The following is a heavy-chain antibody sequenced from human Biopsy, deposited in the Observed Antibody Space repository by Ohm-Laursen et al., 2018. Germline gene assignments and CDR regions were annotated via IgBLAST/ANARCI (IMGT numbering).Heavy chain of an antibody. D-gene: IGHD3-22*01. V-gene: IGHV3-33*01. CDR1: GFTFSRHG. CDR3: ARDAEEFDSSGPRFDY. J-gene: IGHJ4*02. CDR2: IWPDGNNK. Sequence: SLRLSCAAAGFTFSRHGMHWVRQAPGKGLERVAAIWPDGNNKYYADSVKGRFTISRDTSRNTLYMQMNSLRVEDTALYYCARDAEEFDSSGPRFDYWGQGTLVTVSS.